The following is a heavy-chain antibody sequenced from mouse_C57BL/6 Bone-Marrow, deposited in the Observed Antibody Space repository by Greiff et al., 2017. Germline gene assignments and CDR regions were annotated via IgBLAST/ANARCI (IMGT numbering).Heavy chain of an antibody. Sequence: VQLQQPGTELVKPGASVKLSCKASGYTFTSYWMHWVKQRPGQGLEWIGNINPSNGGTNYNEKFKSKATLPVAKSSSTAYMQLSSLTSEDSAVYYCARVYYGYDGPAWFAYRCQGTLATVSA. CDR3: ARVYYGYDGPAWFAY. V-gene: IGHV1-53*01. D-gene: IGHD2-2*01. CDR1: GYTFTSYW. J-gene: IGHJ3*01. CDR2: INPSNGGT.